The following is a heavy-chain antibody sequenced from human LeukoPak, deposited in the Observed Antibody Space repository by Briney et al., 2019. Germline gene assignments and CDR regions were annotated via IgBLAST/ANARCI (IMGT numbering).Heavy chain of an antibody. J-gene: IGHJ3*02. CDR1: GYTLTSYD. D-gene: IGHD3-3*01. CDR3: ARGGGDYDFWSGYYSGRAFDI. V-gene: IGHV1-8*01. Sequence: ASVKVSCKASGYTLTSYDINWVRQATGQGLEWMGWMNPNSGNTGYAQKFQGRVTMTRNTSISTAYMELSSLRSEDTAVYYCARGGGDYDFWSGYYSGRAFDIWGQGTMVTVSS. CDR2: MNPNSGNT.